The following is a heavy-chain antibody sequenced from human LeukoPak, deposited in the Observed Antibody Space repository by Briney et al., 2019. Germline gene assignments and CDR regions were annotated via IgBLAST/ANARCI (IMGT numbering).Heavy chain of an antibody. V-gene: IGHV3-30*02. D-gene: IGHD2-2*01. Sequence: GGSLRLSCAASGFTFSNYGMHWVRQAPGKGLEWVAFVRYDESTKFYADSVKGRFTISRDNSKTTLYLQMNSLRPEDTAVYYCAKDVPAAYFDYWGQGTLVTVSS. CDR3: AKDVPAAYFDY. J-gene: IGHJ4*02. CDR2: VRYDESTK. CDR1: GFTFSNYG.